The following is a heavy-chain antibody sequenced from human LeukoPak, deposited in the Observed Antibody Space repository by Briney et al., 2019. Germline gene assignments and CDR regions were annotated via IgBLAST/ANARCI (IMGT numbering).Heavy chain of an antibody. J-gene: IGHJ4*02. CDR3: VRGIRDYYGLDY. V-gene: IGHV3-74*01. CDR2: INPDETTT. Sequence: PGGSLRLSCAASEFTFSSYWMHWVRQAPGKGLVWVSHINPDETTTNYADSVKGRFTISRDNAKNTLYLQMNSLRAEDTAVYYCVRGIRDYYGLDYWGQGTLVTVSS. CDR1: EFTFSSYW. D-gene: IGHD3-22*01.